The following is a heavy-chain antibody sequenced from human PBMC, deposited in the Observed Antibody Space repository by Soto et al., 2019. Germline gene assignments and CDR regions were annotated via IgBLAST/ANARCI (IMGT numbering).Heavy chain of an antibody. J-gene: IGHJ3*02. D-gene: IGHD2-15*01. CDR2: ISTNGRTT. CDR1: GFSFSDYS. V-gene: IGHV3-48*01. Sequence: GGSLRLSCEASGFSFSDYSMKWVRQAPGKGLEWLSFISTNGRTTYYADSVKGRFTISRDNAQSSLYLQVSSLRVEDTAVYYCARNLMKGYCSGGSCRIDAFDIWGPGTMVTVSS. CDR3: ARNLMKGYCSGGSCRIDAFDI.